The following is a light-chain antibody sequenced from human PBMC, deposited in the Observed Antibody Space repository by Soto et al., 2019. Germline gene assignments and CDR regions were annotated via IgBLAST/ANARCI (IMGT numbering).Light chain of an antibody. CDR3: SSYTSSSTYV. V-gene: IGLV2-14*03. CDR2: DVA. CDR1: GSDVGSYNY. Sequence: QSVLIQPASVSGSPGQSITISCTGTGSDVGSYNYVSWYQHHPGKAPKVMIFDVANRPSGVSDRFSASKSANTASLTISGLQAEDEADYYCSSYTSSSTYVFGTGTKVTVL. J-gene: IGLJ1*01.